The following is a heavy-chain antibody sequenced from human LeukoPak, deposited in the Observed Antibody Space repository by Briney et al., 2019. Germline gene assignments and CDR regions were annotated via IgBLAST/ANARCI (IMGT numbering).Heavy chain of an antibody. Sequence: KASETLSLTCAVYGGSFGGYYWSWIRQPPGKGLEWIGEINHSGSTNYNPSLKSRVTISVDTSKNQFSLKLSSVTAADTAVYYCARVVPAAVVIDYWGQGTLVTVSS. V-gene: IGHV4-34*01. D-gene: IGHD2-2*01. CDR2: INHSGST. CDR3: ARVVPAAVVIDY. CDR1: GGSFGGYY. J-gene: IGHJ4*02.